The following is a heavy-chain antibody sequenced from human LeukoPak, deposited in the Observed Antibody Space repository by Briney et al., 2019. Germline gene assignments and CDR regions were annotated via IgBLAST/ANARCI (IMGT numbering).Heavy chain of an antibody. J-gene: IGHJ4*02. CDR3: ARDIGYRSGSYYFDY. D-gene: IGHD5-18*01. CDR1: GYTFTDYG. V-gene: IGHV1-18*01. Sequence: ASVKVSCKASGYTFTDYGISWVRQAPGQGLEWMGWISAYNTNTNYAQKFQGRVTMTTDTSTSTAYMGLRSLRSDDTAVFYCARDIGYRSGSYYFDYWGQGTLVTVSS. CDR2: ISAYNTNT.